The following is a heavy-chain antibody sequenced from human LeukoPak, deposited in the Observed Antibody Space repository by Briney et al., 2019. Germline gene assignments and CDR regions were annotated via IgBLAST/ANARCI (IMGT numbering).Heavy chain of an antibody. CDR2: INTNTGNP. J-gene: IGHJ4*02. V-gene: IGHV7-4-1*02. CDR3: ARARKGGPIEGGLDFDY. CDR1: GYTFTSYA. Sequence: ASVKVSCKASGYTFTSYAMNWVRQAPGQGLEWMGWINTNTGNPTYAQGFTGRFVFSLDTSVSTAYLQISSLKAEDTAVYYCARARKGGPIEGGLDFDYWGQGTLVTVSS. D-gene: IGHD2-15*01.